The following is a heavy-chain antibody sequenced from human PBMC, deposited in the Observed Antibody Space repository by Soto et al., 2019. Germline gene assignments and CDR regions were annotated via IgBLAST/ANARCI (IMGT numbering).Heavy chain of an antibody. CDR1: GFIFNSFA. CDR3: AKPDGFYYYHYGVDV. V-gene: IGHV3-23*01. CDR2: ISGSGGNT. J-gene: IGHJ6*02. Sequence: GGSLRLSCVGSGFIFNSFALNWVRQAPGRGLEWVSAISGSGGNTYYADSVKGRFTISRDNPKKTVFLQMNSLRTEDTAVYYCAKPDGFYYYHYGVDVWGQGTTVTVSS. D-gene: IGHD2-2*03.